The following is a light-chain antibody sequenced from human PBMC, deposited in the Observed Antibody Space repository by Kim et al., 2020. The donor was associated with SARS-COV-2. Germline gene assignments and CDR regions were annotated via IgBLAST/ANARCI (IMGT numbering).Light chain of an antibody. Sequence: ASVGDRVTITCRASQDIATSLAWYQQKPGKVPKLLIYAASTLQSGVPSRFSGSGSGTQFTLTIGSLQTEDVATYYCQKYNSAPWTFGPGTKVDIK. V-gene: IGKV1-27*01. CDR2: AAS. J-gene: IGKJ1*01. CDR3: QKYNSAPWT. CDR1: QDIATS.